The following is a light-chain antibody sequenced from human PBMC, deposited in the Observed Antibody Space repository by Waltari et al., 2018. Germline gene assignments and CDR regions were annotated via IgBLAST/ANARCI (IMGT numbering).Light chain of an antibody. CDR3: QQYDISPLT. CDR2: GAS. CDR1: QTVRTTY. V-gene: IGKV3-20*01. Sequence: EIVLTKSTGTLSLSTGERATLSFRASQTVRTTYLAWYQQNPGQAATLLIYGASSRATGIPDRFSGSGSGTDFSLTISSLEPEDFAVYYCQQYDISPLTFGGGTKVEIK. J-gene: IGKJ4*01.